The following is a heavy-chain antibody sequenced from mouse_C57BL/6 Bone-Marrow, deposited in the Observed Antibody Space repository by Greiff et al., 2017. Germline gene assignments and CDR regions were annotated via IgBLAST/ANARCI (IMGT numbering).Heavy chain of an antibody. Sequence: VMLVESGAELVRPGTSVKVSCKASGYAFTNYLIEWVKQRPGQGLEWIGVINPGSGGTNYNEKFKGKATLTADKSSSTAYMQLSSLTSEDSAVYFCATGRARAWFAYWGQGTLVTVSA. CDR1: GYAFTNYL. CDR3: ATGRARAWFAY. D-gene: IGHD3-3*01. V-gene: IGHV1-54*01. CDR2: INPGSGGT. J-gene: IGHJ3*01.